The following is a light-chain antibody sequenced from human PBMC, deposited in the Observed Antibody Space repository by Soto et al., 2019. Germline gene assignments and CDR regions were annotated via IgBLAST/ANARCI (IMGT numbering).Light chain of an antibody. J-gene: IGKJ1*01. CDR3: QQYGSSPGK. CDR1: QSVSSSY. Sequence: DIVLTQSPGTLSLSPGERASLSFRASQSVSSSYLAWYQQKPGQAPRLLIYGASSRATGIPDRFSGSGSGTDFTLTISILEPEDFAVYYCQQYGSSPGKFGQGTKVDIK. V-gene: IGKV3-20*01. CDR2: GAS.